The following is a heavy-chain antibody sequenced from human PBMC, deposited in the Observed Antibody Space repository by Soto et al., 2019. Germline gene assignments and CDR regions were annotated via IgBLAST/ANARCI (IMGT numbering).Heavy chain of an antibody. V-gene: IGHV4-31*03. CDR1: GGSISSGGYY. CDR2: TYHSGST. D-gene: IGHD3-16*01. J-gene: IGHJ5*02. Sequence: SETLSLTCTVSGGSISSGGYYWSWIRQHPGKGLEWIGYTYHSGSTYYNPSLKSRVTISVDTSKNQFSLKLTSVTAADTAVYYCARAYYDTTGYSLDPWGLGSLVTVS. CDR3: ARAYYDTTGYSLDP.